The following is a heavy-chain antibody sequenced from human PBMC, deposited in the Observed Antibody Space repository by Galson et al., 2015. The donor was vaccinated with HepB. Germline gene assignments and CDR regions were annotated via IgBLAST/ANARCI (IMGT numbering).Heavy chain of an antibody. Sequence: SLRLSCAASQFTFSTYAMNWVRQAPGKGLEWVSGIGGSGVSTYYADSVKGRFTISRDNSKNTLYLQMNSLRAEDTALYYCAGSYISKWHAKGDYYGLDLWGQGTTVTVSS. CDR3: AGSYISKWHAKGDYYGLDL. V-gene: IGHV3-23*01. J-gene: IGHJ6*02. CDR1: QFTFSTYA. CDR2: IGGSGVST. D-gene: IGHD6-13*01.